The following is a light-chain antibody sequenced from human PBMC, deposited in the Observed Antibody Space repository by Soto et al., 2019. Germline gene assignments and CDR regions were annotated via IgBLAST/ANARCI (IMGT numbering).Light chain of an antibody. CDR3: QEYDNWPPEGP. Sequence: EVVMRQSPATLSVSPGEGATLSCRASQGIGDTLAWYQHKPGQTPRLLIYGAFTRATGIPDRFSGSGSGTEFTLTISSLQSEDVTVYFCQEYDNWPPEGPFGQGTKVDIK. V-gene: IGKV3-15*01. CDR1: QGIGDT. J-gene: IGKJ1*01. CDR2: GAF.